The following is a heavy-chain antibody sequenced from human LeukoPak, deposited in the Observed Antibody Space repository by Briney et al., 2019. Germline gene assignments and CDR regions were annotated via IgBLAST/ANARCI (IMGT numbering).Heavy chain of an antibody. J-gene: IGHJ4*02. Sequence: GGSLRLSCAASGFTFSSYSMNWVRQAPGKGLEWVSAINGGGGSTYYADSVKGRFTISRDNSKNTLYLQMNSLRAEDTAAYYCAKPARTDYADYWGQGTLVTVSS. CDR3: AKPARTDYADY. D-gene: IGHD1-14*01. CDR2: INGGGGST. V-gene: IGHV3-23*01. CDR1: GFTFSSYS.